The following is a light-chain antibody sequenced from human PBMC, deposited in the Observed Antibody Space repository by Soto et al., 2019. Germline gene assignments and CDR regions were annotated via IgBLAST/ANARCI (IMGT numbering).Light chain of an antibody. CDR2: GAS. Sequence: EIVLTQSPGTLSLSPGERATLSCRASQSVSNNYLAWYQQKPGQAPRLLIYGASNRATGIPDRFSGSGSGTDFTLTISRLEPEDFGVYYCQQYGSSPTWTFGQGTKVDIK. V-gene: IGKV3-20*01. J-gene: IGKJ1*01. CDR1: QSVSNNY. CDR3: QQYGSSPTWT.